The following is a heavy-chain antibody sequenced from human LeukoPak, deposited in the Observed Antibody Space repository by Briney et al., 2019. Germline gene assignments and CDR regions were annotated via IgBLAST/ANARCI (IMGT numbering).Heavy chain of an antibody. CDR1: RYTFTSYA. Sequence: GASVKVSCKASRYTFTSYAMHWVRQAPGQRLEWMGWINAGNGNTKYSQKFQGRVTITRDTPASTAYMELSSLRSEDTAVYYCARRSLDTAMVSDAFDIWGQGTMVTVSS. CDR3: ARRSLDTAMVSDAFDI. J-gene: IGHJ3*02. D-gene: IGHD5-18*01. CDR2: INAGNGNT. V-gene: IGHV1-3*01.